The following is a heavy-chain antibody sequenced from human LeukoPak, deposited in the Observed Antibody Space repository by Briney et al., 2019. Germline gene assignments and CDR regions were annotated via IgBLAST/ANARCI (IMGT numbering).Heavy chain of an antibody. J-gene: IGHJ4*02. Sequence: PGGSLRLSCAAPGFTFSAYVMHWVRQAPGRGLEWLAVVSYDGSITYYADSVHGRFTISRDNSKDTVFLQMTGLRPDDTAVYYCARGFSYGNSFHYWGQGTLVTVSS. CDR2: VSYDGSIT. CDR3: ARGFSYGNSFHY. D-gene: IGHD5-18*01. V-gene: IGHV3-30*04. CDR1: GFTFSAYV.